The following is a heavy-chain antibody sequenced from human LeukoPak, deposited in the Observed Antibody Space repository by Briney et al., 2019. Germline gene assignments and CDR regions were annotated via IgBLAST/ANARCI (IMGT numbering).Heavy chain of an antibody. D-gene: IGHD3-10*01. CDR2: IRYDGSNK. V-gene: IGHV3-30*02. J-gene: IGHJ3*02. CDR3: AKVERQYYYGSGTAADAFDI. Sequence: GGSLRLSCAASGFTFSSYGMHWVRQAPGKGLEWVAFIRYDGSNKYYADSVKGRFTISRDNSKNTLYLQMNSLRAEDTPVYYCAKVERQYYYGSGTAADAFDIWGQGTMVAVSS. CDR1: GFTFSSYG.